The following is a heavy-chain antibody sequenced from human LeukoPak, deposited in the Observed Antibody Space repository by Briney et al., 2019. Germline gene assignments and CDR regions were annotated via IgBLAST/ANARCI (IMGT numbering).Heavy chain of an antibody. V-gene: IGHV1-2*02. J-gene: IGHJ5*02. CDR2: INPNSGGT. D-gene: IGHD1-14*01. Sequence: ASVKVSCKASGYTFTGYYVHWVRQAPGQGLEWMGWINPNSGGTNYAQKFQGRVTMTRDTSISTAYMELSRLRSDDTAVYYCARDLKNRKYPASAGWFDPWGQGTLVTVSS. CDR3: ARDLKNRKYPASAGWFDP. CDR1: GYTFTGYY.